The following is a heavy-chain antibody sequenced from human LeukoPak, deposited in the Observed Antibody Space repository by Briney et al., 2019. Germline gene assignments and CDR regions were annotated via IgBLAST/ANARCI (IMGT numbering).Heavy chain of an antibody. CDR2: INHSGST. D-gene: IGHD3-16*01. J-gene: IGHJ5*02. V-gene: IGHV4-34*01. Sequence: SETLSLTCTVSGGSISIYYWSWIRQPPGKGLEWIGEINHSGSTNYNPSLKSRVTISVDTSKNQFSLKLSSVTAADTAVYYCARADPFVPGNWFDPWGQGTLVTVSS. CDR1: GGSISIYY. CDR3: ARADPFVPGNWFDP.